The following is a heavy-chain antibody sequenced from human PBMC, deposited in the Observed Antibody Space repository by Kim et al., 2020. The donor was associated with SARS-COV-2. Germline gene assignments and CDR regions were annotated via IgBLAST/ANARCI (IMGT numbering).Heavy chain of an antibody. V-gene: IGHV3-23*01. CDR3: AKDLWRAARPFGAFDD. J-gene: IGHJ4*02. CDR1: GFTFSSYA. CDR2: ISGSGGST. Sequence: GGSLRLSCAASGFTFSSYAMSWVRQAPGKGLEWVLAISGSGGSTYYADSVKGRFTISRDNSKSTLYLQMNSLRAEDTAVYYCAKDLWRAARPFGAFDDWGQGTLVTVSS. D-gene: IGHD6-6*01.